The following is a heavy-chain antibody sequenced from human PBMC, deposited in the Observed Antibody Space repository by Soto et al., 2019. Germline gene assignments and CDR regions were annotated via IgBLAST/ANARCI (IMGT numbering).Heavy chain of an antibody. V-gene: IGHV1-69*01. CDR1: GGTFGNFA. J-gene: IGHJ6*01. CDR2: IIPIYGTS. CDR3: ATGTRDV. Sequence: QVQLVQSGAELKTPGSSVKVSCKASGGTFGNFAISWVRQAPGQGPEWVAGIIPIYGTSNYADDFRGRITLPAHESTATAYLELSSLRSEDTAIYYCATGTRDV. D-gene: IGHD1-7*01.